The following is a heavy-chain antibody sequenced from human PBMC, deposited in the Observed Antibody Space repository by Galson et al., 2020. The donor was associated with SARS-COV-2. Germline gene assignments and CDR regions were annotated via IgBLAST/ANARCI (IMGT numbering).Heavy chain of an antibody. J-gene: IGHJ5*02. CDR2: IYHSGST. CDR3: AIARIDIVVVPAAMGWWFDP. Sequence: SETLSLTCAVSGYSISSGYYWGWIRQPPGKGLEWIGSIYHSGSTYYNPSLKSRVTISVDTSKNQFSLKLSSVTAADTAVYYCAIARIDIVVVPAAMGWWFDPWGQGTLVTVSS. CDR1: GYSISSGYY. D-gene: IGHD2-2*01. V-gene: IGHV4-38-2*01.